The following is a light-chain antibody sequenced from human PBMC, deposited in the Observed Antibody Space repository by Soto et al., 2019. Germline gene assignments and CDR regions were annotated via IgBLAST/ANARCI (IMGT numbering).Light chain of an antibody. J-gene: IGKJ5*01. CDR1: QSVSSN. CDR3: QQRGNWHPPIS. CDR2: AAS. Sequence: EVVMRQSPATLSVSPGEGATLSCRAIQSVSSNLAWYQHKPGQAPRLLVFAASSRVTGVPARFSGSGSETDFTLTISSLQPEDFAVYYCQQRGNWHPPISFGQGTRLEIK. V-gene: IGKV3D-11*02.